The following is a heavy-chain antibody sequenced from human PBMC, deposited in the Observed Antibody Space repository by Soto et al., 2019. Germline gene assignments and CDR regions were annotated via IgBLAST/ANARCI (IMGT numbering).Heavy chain of an antibody. Sequence: PGGSLRLSCAASGFTFSSYSMNWVRQAPGKGLEWVSSISSSSSYIYYADSVKGRFTISRDNAKNSLYLQMNSLRAEDTAVYYCARMNLEAVAGLGWFDPWGQGTLVTVSS. D-gene: IGHD6-19*01. CDR2: ISSSSSYI. J-gene: IGHJ5*02. CDR3: ARMNLEAVAGLGWFDP. CDR1: GFTFSSYS. V-gene: IGHV3-21*04.